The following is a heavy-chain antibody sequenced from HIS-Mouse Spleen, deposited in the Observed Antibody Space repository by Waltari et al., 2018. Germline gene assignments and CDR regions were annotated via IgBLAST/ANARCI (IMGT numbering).Heavy chain of an antibody. CDR2: ILAYNGNT. D-gene: IGHD3-3*01. J-gene: IGHJ5*02. V-gene: IGHV1-18*01. CDR1: GYTFTSYG. CDR3: ARSESRFLEWLDWFDP. Sequence: QVQLVQSGAEVKKPGASVKVSCKASGYTFTSYGISWVRQAPGQGLEWMGWILAYNGNTTSAQKLQVVVTMTTDTSTSTAYMGLRSLRSDDTAVYYCARSESRFLEWLDWFDPWGQGTLVTVSS.